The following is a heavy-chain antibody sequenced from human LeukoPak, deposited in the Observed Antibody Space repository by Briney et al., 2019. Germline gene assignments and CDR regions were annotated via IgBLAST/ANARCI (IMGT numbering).Heavy chain of an antibody. V-gene: IGHV1-2*02. CDR1: GYTFTGYY. Sequence: ASVKVSCKASGYTFTGYYMHWVRQAPGQGLEWMGWINPNSGGTNYAQKFQGRVTMTRDTSISTAYMELSRLRSDDTAVYYCASALSLGYCSGGSCSEGASKVGSYYYYYMDVWGKGTTVTVSS. CDR2: INPNSGGT. CDR3: ASALSLGYCSGGSCSEGASKVGSYYYYYMDV. J-gene: IGHJ6*03. D-gene: IGHD2-15*01.